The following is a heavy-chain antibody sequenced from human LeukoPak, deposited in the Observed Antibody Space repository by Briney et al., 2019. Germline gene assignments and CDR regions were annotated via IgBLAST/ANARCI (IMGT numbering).Heavy chain of an antibody. Sequence: SETLSLTCTVSGGSISSYYWSWIRQPPGKGLEWIGYIYYSGSTNYNPSLKRRVTISVDTSKNPFSLKLSSVSAADRAVYYCARVSTANWFDPWGQGTLVTVSS. CDR2: IYYSGST. J-gene: IGHJ5*02. CDR3: ARVSTANWFDP. CDR1: GGSISSYY. V-gene: IGHV4-59*01. D-gene: IGHD3-16*02.